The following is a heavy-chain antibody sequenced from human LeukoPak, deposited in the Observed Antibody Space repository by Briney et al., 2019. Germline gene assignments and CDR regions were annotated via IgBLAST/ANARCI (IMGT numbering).Heavy chain of an antibody. Sequence: PSETLSLTCTVYNGSFSGYYWSWIRQPPGTGLEWIGEISHSGYTNLNPSLKSRLTISLDTSKNHFSLRLTSLTAADTAVYYCARHGFYGDSARRKFDPWGQGTLVTVSS. D-gene: IGHD4-17*01. CDR3: ARHGFYGDSARRKFDP. V-gene: IGHV4-34*01. CDR1: NGSFSGYY. CDR2: ISHSGYT. J-gene: IGHJ5*02.